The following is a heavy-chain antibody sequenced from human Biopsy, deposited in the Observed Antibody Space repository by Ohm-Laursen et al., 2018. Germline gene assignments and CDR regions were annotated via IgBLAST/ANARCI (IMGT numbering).Heavy chain of an antibody. CDR3: ARGRFDLLTPNWFDP. CDR2: VYYSGTT. J-gene: IGHJ5*02. Sequence: SETLSLTCTVSGGSISSGFYYWSWIRQPPGKGLEWIGHVYYSGTTNYNPSLKSRVTISVDVSKNQFSLKLSSVTAADTAVYYCARGRFDLLTPNWFDPWGQGTLVTVSS. D-gene: IGHD3-9*01. V-gene: IGHV4-61*01. CDR1: GGSISSGFYY.